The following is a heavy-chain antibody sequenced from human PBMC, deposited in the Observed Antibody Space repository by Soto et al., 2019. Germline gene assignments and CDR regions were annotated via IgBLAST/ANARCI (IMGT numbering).Heavy chain of an antibody. CDR1: DDSFTNNV. CDR2: INPNTNTT. Sequence: GASVKVSCKASDDSFTNNVIHWVRQAPGQGLEWIGRINPNTNTTSYAEEFEGRVTLTWDTPMSTAYMQLSSLRFDDAAVYYCAREVVETSSLGLDPWGQGTLVTVSS. V-gene: IGHV1-8*01. D-gene: IGHD6-6*01. CDR3: AREVVETSSLGLDP. J-gene: IGHJ5*02.